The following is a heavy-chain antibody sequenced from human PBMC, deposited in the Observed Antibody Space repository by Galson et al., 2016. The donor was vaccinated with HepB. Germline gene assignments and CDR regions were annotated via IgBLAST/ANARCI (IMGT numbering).Heavy chain of an antibody. CDR2: ISYDGSNK. Sequence: SLRLSCAASGFTFSSYGFHWVRQAPGRGLEWVALISYDGSNKYYADSVKGRFTISRDNSKNTLYLQMNSLRAKDTAAYYCAKDRGAVGGTWGGYFDYWGQGTLVTVSS. V-gene: IGHV3-30*18. CDR1: GFTFSSYG. J-gene: IGHJ4*02. D-gene: IGHD6-19*01. CDR3: AKDRGAVGGTWGGYFDY.